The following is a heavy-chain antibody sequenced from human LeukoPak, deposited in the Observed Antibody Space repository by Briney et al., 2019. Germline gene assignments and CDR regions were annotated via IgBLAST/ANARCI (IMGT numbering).Heavy chain of an antibody. J-gene: IGHJ4*02. CDR1: GYTFTSYG. CDR2: ISAYNGNT. D-gene: IGHD2-2*01. Sequence: ASVKVSCKASGYTFTSYGISWVRQAPGQGLEWMGWISAYNGNTNYAQKLQGRVTMTTDTSTSTAHMELRSLRSDDTAVYYCARGRGYCSSTSCQLTDYWGQGTLVTVSS. V-gene: IGHV1-18*01. CDR3: ARGRGYCSSTSCQLTDY.